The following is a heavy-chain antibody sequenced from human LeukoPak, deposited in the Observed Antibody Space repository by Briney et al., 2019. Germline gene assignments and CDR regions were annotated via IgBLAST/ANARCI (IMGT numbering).Heavy chain of an antibody. CDR3: AKGLSGDSSGYYFDY. V-gene: IGHV3-48*01. D-gene: IGHD3-22*01. CDR1: GFTFSSYS. CDR2: ISSSSSTI. J-gene: IGHJ4*02. Sequence: GGSLRLSCAASGFTFSSYSMNWVRQAPGKGLEWVSYISSSSSTIYYADSVKGRFTISRDNSKNTLYLQMNSLRAEDTAVYYCAKGLSGDSSGYYFDYWGQGTLVTVSS.